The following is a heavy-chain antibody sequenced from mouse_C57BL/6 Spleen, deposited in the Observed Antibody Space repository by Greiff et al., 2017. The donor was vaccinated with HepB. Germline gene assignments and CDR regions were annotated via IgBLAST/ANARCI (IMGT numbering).Heavy chain of an antibody. D-gene: IGHD3-2*02. V-gene: IGHV1-69*01. CDR3: ARAAAQATKEGSFDY. Sequence: VKLQQSGAELVMPGASVKLSCKASGYTFTSYWMHWVKQRPGQGLEWIGEIDPSDSYTNYNQKFKGKSTLTVDKSSSTAYMQLSSLTSEDSAVYYCARAAAQATKEGSFDYWGQGTTLTVSS. CDR1: GYTFTSYW. CDR2: IDPSDSYT. J-gene: IGHJ2*01.